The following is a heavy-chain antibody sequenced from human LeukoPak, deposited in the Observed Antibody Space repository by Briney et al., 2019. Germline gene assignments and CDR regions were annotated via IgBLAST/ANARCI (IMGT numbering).Heavy chain of an antibody. CDR2: SRNKASSYTT. CDR1: GFTLSDHY. Sequence: GGSLRLSCAASGFTLSDHYMDWVRQAPGKGLEWVGRSRNKASSYTTEYAASVKGRFTISRDDSKNSLYLEMNSLKTEDTAVYYCTRHVVGATREDYWGQGTLVTVSS. D-gene: IGHD1-26*01. CDR3: TRHVVGATREDY. J-gene: IGHJ4*02. V-gene: IGHV3-72*01.